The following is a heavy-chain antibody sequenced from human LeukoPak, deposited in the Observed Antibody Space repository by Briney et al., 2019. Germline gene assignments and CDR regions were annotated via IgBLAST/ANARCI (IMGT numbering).Heavy chain of an antibody. CDR1: GGSISSGDYY. Sequence: SETLSLTCTVSGGSISSGDYYWSWIRQPPGKGLEWIGYIYYSGSTYYNPSLKSRVTISVDTSKNQFSLKLSSVTAADTAVYYCASSIVVAPAAMDYYYMDVWGKGTTVTVSS. J-gene: IGHJ6*03. CDR3: ASSIVVAPAAMDYYYMDV. CDR2: IYYSGST. D-gene: IGHD2-2*01. V-gene: IGHV4-30-4*08.